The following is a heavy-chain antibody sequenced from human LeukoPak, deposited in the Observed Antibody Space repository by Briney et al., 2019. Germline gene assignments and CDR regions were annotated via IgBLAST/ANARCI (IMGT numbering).Heavy chain of an antibody. D-gene: IGHD6-19*01. V-gene: IGHV4-34*01. CDR1: GGSFSGYY. J-gene: IGHJ4*02. CDR3: ARGSSALTL. CDR2: INHSGST. Sequence: PSETLSLTCAVYGGSFSGYYWSWIRQPPGKGLEWIEEINHSGSTNYNPSLKSRVTISVDTSKNQFSLKLSSVTAADTAVYYCARGSSALTLWGQGTLVTVSS.